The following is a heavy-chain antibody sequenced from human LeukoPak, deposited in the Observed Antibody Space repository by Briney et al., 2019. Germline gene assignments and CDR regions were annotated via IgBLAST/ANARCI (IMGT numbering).Heavy chain of an antibody. CDR1: GFTFSSYA. CDR3: AKCAVITVISTYYFYYMDV. D-gene: IGHD6-19*01. J-gene: IGHJ6*03. V-gene: IGHV3-23*01. Sequence: GGSLRLSCAASGFTFSSYAMSWVRQTPGKGLEWVSVISGTGGSTYYADSVKGRFTISRDNSKNTLYLQMNSLRAEDTAVYYCAKCAVITVISTYYFYYMDVWGKGTTVTISS. CDR2: ISGTGGST.